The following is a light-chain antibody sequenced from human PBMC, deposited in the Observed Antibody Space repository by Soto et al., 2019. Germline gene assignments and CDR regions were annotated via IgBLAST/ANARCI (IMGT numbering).Light chain of an antibody. CDR3: QQYNNWPPWT. CDR2: GAS. CDR1: QSVSSSY. J-gene: IGKJ1*01. Sequence: VLTQSPGTLSLSPGERATLSCRASQSVSSSYLAWYQQKPGQAPRLLIYGASTRATGIPARFSGSGSGTEFTLTISSLQSEDFAVYYCQQYNNWPPWTFGQGTKADI. V-gene: IGKV3-15*01.